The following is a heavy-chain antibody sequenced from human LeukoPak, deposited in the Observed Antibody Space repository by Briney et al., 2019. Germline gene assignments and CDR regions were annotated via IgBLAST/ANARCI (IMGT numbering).Heavy chain of an antibody. CDR3: ARKGLGISPGAFDI. D-gene: IGHD7-27*01. CDR1: GYSFASYW. CDR2: IYPGDSDT. V-gene: IGHV5-51*01. Sequence: GETLKIFCRGSGYSFASYWIGWVRPMPGEGLEWMGIIYPGDSDTRYSPSFQGPVTISADKSISTAYLQWSSLKASDTAMYYGARKGLGISPGAFDICGQRTMFTVSS. J-gene: IGHJ3*02.